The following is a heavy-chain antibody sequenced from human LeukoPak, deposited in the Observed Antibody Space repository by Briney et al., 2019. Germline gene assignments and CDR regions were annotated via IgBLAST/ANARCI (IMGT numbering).Heavy chain of an antibody. CDR2: IYYSGNT. Sequence: SETLSLTCTVSGGSISNYYWGWIRQAPGKGLEWIGSIYYSGNTYYNSSLKSRVTISVDTSKNQFSLKLSSVNAADTAVYYCARVVVAAGYNWFDPWGQGTLVTVSS. CDR3: ARVVVAAGYNWFDP. J-gene: IGHJ5*02. D-gene: IGHD2-15*01. CDR1: GGSISNYY. V-gene: IGHV4-39*07.